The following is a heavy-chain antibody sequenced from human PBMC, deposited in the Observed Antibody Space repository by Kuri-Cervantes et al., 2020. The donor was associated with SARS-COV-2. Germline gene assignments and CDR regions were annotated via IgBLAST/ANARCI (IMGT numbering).Heavy chain of an antibody. Sequence: LSLTCAASGFTFSSYGMHWVRQAPGKGLEWVSSISSSSSYIYYADSVKGRFTISRDNAKNSLYLQMNSLRAEDTAVYYCARDFSSSGGFDYWGQGTLVTVSS. CDR1: GFTFSSYG. CDR3: ARDFSSSGGFDY. V-gene: IGHV3-21*01. CDR2: ISSSSSYI. D-gene: IGHD6-6*01. J-gene: IGHJ4*02.